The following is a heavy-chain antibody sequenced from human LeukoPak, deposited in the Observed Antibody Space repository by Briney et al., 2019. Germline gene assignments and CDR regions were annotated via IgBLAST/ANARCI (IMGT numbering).Heavy chain of an antibody. CDR1: GGSFSGYY. Sequence: SETLSLTCAVYGGSFSGYYWSWIRQPPGKGLEWIGEINHSGSTNYNPSLKSRVTISVDTSKNQFSLKLSSVTAADTAVYYCARHRGFRYYYDSSGYYSYFDYWGQGTLVTVSS. V-gene: IGHV4-34*01. J-gene: IGHJ4*02. CDR2: INHSGST. CDR3: ARHRGFRYYYDSSGYYSYFDY. D-gene: IGHD3-22*01.